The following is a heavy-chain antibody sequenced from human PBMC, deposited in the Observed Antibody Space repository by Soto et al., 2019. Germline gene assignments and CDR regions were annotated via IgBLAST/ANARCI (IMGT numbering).Heavy chain of an antibody. CDR1: GGSFSGYY. Sequence: SETLSLTCAVHGGSFSGYYWDWIRQPPGKGLEWIGEVNHGGTSNYNPSLKSRAIISVDRSKNQFSLKLSSVTAADTAVYYCARTPDIWGQGTMVTVSS. CDR2: VNHGGTS. V-gene: IGHV4-34*01. CDR3: ARTPDI. J-gene: IGHJ3*02.